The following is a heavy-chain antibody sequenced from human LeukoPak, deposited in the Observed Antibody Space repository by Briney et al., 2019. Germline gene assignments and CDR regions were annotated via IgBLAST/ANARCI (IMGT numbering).Heavy chain of an antibody. CDR3: ARGPVYYYDSSGSLDY. J-gene: IGHJ4*02. V-gene: IGHV3-33*01. D-gene: IGHD3-22*01. CDR1: GFTFSSYG. CDR2: IWYDGSNK. Sequence: PGGSLRLSCAASGFTFSSYGMHWVRQAPGQGLEWVAVIWYDGSNKYYADSVKGRFTISRDNSKNTLYLQMNSLRAEDTAVYYCARGPVYYYDSSGSLDYWGQGTLVTVSS.